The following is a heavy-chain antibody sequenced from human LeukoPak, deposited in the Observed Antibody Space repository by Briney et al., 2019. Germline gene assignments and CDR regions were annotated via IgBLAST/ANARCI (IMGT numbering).Heavy chain of an antibody. CDR2: INHSGST. V-gene: IGHV4-34*01. Sequence: SETLSLTCAVYGGSFSGYYWSWIRQPPGKGLEWIGEINHSGSTNYNPSLKSRVTISVDTSKNQFSLKLSSVTAADTAVYYCARKREEGTFDYWGQGTLVTVSS. CDR1: GGSFSGYY. J-gene: IGHJ4*02. D-gene: IGHD1-1*01. CDR3: ARKREEGTFDY.